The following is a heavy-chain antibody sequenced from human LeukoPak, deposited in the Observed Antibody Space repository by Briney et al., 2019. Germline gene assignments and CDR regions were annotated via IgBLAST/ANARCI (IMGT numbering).Heavy chain of an antibody. D-gene: IGHD1/OR15-1a*01. CDR3: ARALNWDNFDY. J-gene: IGHJ4*02. V-gene: IGHV3-30*03. CDR2: ISYDGGNK. Sequence: PGRSLRLSCAASGFTFSSYGMHWVRQAPGKGLEWVAVISYDGGNKYYADSVKGRFTISRDNSKNTLYLQMNSLRAEDTAVYYCARALNWDNFDYWGQGTLVTVSS. CDR1: GFTFSSYG.